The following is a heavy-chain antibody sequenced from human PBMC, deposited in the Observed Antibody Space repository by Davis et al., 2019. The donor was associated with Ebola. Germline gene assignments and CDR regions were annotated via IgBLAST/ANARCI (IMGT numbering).Heavy chain of an antibody. J-gene: IGHJ4*02. CDR1: GYTFTSYA. D-gene: IGHD2-2*02. CDR2: IIPILGIA. Sequence: SVKVSCKASGYTFTSYAISWVRQAPGQGLEWMGRIIPILGIANYAQKFQGRVTITADKSTSTAYMELSSLRSEDTAVYYCARGGYCSSTSCYSLDYWGQGTLVTVSS. V-gene: IGHV1-69*04. CDR3: ARGGYCSSTSCYSLDY.